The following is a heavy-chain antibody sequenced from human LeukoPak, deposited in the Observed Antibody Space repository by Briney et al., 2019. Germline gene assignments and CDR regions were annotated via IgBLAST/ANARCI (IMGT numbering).Heavy chain of an antibody. D-gene: IGHD6-13*01. CDR3: AQKRPGTYPFDY. CDR2: SGTSGDT. J-gene: IGHJ4*02. CDR1: GFTFSNYA. Sequence: LPGGSLRLSCAASGFTFSNYALNWVRQAPGKGLEGASASGTSGDTYYADSVRGRFTISRDNAKNMVYLQMSSLRAEDTALYYCAQKRPGTYPFDYWGQGTLVTVSS. V-gene: IGHV3-23*01.